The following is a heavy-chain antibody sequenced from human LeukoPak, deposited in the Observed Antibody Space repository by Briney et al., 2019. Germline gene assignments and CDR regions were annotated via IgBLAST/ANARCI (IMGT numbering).Heavy chain of an antibody. D-gene: IGHD3-22*01. CDR2: IRCDGSNK. V-gene: IGHV3-30*02. Sequence: GGSLRLSCAASGFTFSSYGMHWVRQAPGKGLEWVAFIRCDGSNKYYADSVKGRFTISRDNSKNTLYLQMNSLRAEDTAVYYCAKDLYYYDSSERDAFDIWGQGTMVTVSS. CDR1: GFTFSSYG. J-gene: IGHJ3*02. CDR3: AKDLYYYDSSERDAFDI.